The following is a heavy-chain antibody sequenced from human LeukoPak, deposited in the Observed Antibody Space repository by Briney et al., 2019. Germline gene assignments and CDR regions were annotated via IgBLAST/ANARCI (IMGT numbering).Heavy chain of an antibody. D-gene: IGHD3-9*01. CDR2: ISSSGSTI. CDR1: GFTFSDYY. J-gene: IGHJ3*02. Sequence: GGSLRLSCAASGFTFSDYYMSWIRQAPGKGLEWVSYISSSGSTIYYADSVKGRFTISRDNAKNSLYLQMNSLGAEDTAVYYCARVWGTYYDILTGYGNAFDIWGQGTMVTVSS. CDR3: ARVWGTYYDILTGYGNAFDI. V-gene: IGHV3-11*01.